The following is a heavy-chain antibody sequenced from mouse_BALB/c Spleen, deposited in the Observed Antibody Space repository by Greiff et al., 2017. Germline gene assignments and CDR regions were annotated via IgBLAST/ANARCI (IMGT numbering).Heavy chain of an antibody. V-gene: IGHV3-8*02. Sequence: EVQLQQSGPSLVKPSQTLSLTCSVTGDSITSGYRNWIRKFPGNKLEYMGYISYSGSTYYNPSLKSRISITRDTSKNQSYLQLNSVTTEDTATEYCARSYGSSSYFDGWGAGTTVTVSS. J-gene: IGHJ1*01. CDR2: ISYSGST. D-gene: IGHD1-1*01. CDR3: ARSYGSSSYFDG. CDR1: GDSITSGY.